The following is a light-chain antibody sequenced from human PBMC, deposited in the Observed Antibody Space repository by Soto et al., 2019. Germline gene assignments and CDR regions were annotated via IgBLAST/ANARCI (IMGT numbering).Light chain of an antibody. J-gene: IGLJ2*01. CDR1: SSDVGGYNY. Sequence: QSALTQPASVSGSPGQSITISCTGTSSDVGGYNYVSWYQQHPGKAPKLMIYEVSNRPSGVSNRFSGSKSGNTASLTISGLQAEEEADYYCSSYTSSSTLGGVFGGGTKPTVL. CDR2: EVS. V-gene: IGLV2-14*01. CDR3: SSYTSSSTLGGV.